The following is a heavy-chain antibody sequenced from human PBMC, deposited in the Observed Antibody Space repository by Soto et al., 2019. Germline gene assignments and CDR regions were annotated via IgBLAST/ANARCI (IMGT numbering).Heavy chain of an antibody. V-gene: IGHV3-30*18. CDR3: AKDDSIVNGNYYYYGMDV. CDR1: GFTFSSYG. CDR2: ISYDGSNK. Sequence: QVQLVESGGGVVQPGRSLRLSCAASGFTFSSYGMHWVRQAPGKGLEWVAVISYDGSNKYYADSVKGRFTISRDNSKNTLYLQMNSLRAEDTAVYYCAKDDSIVNGNYYYYGMDVWGQGTTVTVSS. J-gene: IGHJ6*02. D-gene: IGHD3-16*02.